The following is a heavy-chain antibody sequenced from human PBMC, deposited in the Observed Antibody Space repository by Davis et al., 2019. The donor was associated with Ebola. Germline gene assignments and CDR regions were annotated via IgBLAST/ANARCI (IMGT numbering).Heavy chain of an antibody. J-gene: IGHJ4*02. Sequence: GESLKISCAASGFTFRSYAMSWVRQAPGKGLEWVSAISGSGGSTYYADSVKGRFTLSRDNSKNTLYLQMNSLRAEDTAVYYCARGAYYYDSSGYYSFDYWGQGTLVTVSS. CDR2: ISGSGGST. D-gene: IGHD3-22*01. CDR1: GFTFRSYA. V-gene: IGHV3-23*01. CDR3: ARGAYYYDSSGYYSFDY.